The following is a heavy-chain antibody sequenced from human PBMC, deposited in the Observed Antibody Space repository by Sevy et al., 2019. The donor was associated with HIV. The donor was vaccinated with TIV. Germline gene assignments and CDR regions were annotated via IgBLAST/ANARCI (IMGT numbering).Heavy chain of an antibody. CDR2: IWYDGSNE. CDR1: GFSFRTYA. V-gene: IGHV3-33*06. D-gene: IGHD1-26*01. CDR3: VKDVGVGSTRRYADY. J-gene: IGHJ4*02. Sequence: GGSLRLSCAASGFSFRTYAMHWVRQAPGKGLEWVAGIWYDGSNENHADSVKGRFTISRDTSKNTLYLQMNSLRAEDTAVYYCVKDVGVGSTRRYADYWGQGTLVTVSS.